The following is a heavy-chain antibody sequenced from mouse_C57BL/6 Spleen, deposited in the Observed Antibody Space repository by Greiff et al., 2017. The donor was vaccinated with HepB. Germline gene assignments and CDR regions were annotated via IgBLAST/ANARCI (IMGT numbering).Heavy chain of an antibody. D-gene: IGHD4-1*01. CDR3: ARQQLTGPWFAY. J-gene: IGHJ3*01. Sequence: EVQLQQSGPELVKPGASVKISCKASGYTFTDYYMNWVKQSHGKSLEWIGDINPNNGGTSYNQKFKGKATLTVDKSSSTAYMELRSLTSEDSAVYYCARQQLTGPWFAYWGQGTLVTVSA. V-gene: IGHV1-26*01. CDR2: INPNNGGT. CDR1: GYTFTDYY.